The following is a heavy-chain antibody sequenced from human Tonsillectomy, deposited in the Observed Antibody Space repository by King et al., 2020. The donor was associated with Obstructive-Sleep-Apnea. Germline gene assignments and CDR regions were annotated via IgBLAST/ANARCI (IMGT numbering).Heavy chain of an antibody. V-gene: IGHV2-5*02. CDR3: ARSEAASVTGTGGFDY. CDR2: IYLDGDN. CDR1: GFSLSTAGVA. J-gene: IGHJ4*02. Sequence: TLKESGPTLVKPTQNLTLTCTFSGFSLSTAGVAVGWVRQPPGKALEWLAIIYLDGDNDYSSPLKGRLTIPKDTPKNQVVLTMTNMDPVDTGTYYCARSEAASVTGTGGFDYWGQGTLVTVSS. D-gene: IGHD6-13*01.